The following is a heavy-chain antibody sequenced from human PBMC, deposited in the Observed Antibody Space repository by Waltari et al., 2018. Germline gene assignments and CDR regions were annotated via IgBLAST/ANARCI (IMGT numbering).Heavy chain of an antibody. Sequence: VQLVQSGAEVTKPGASVTVSCKVSGYTLTELSMHWVRQAPGKGLEWVSVIYSGGSTYYADSVKGRFTSARDNAKNSLYLQMNSLRAEDTAVYYCARDYYDSSGYYELGYWGQGTLVTVSS. J-gene: IGHJ4*02. CDR1: GYTLTELS. D-gene: IGHD3-22*01. CDR2: IYSGGST. V-gene: IGHV3-66*01. CDR3: ARDYYDSSGYYELGY.